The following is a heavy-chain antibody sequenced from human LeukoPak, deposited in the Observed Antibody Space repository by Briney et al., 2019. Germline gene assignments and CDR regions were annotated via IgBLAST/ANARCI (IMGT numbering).Heavy chain of an antibody. CDR3: ARLGSNYYDSSGYYPNYFDY. CDR1: GGSISSGVYY. J-gene: IGHJ4*02. D-gene: IGHD3-22*01. CDR2: IYYSGST. Sequence: QPSETLSLTCTVSGGSISSGVYYWSWIRQHPGKGLEWIGYIYYSGSTYYNPSLKSRVTISVDTSKDQFSLKLSSVTAADTAVYYCARLGSNYYDSSGYYPNYFDYWGQGTLVTVSS. V-gene: IGHV4-31*03.